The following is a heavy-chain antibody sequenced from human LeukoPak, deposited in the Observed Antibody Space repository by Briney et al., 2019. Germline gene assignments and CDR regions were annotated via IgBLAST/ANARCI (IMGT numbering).Heavy chain of an antibody. J-gene: IGHJ5*02. D-gene: IGHD4-17*01. CDR1: GFTFSIYD. CDR2: ISRNSGDYT. CDR3: SKKGQNEDYGKPA. Sequence: PGGSLRLSCEASGFTFSIYDMYWVRQAPGKGLKCVARISRNSGDYTLYAASVNGRFTISRDNSRSTLYLPLNRLRAEDTAVYYCSKKGQNEDYGKPAWGQGTLVTVSS. V-gene: IGHV3-23*01.